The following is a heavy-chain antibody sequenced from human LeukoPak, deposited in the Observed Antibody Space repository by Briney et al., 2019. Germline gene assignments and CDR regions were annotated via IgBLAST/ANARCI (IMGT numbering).Heavy chain of an antibody. Sequence: GGSLRLSCTASGFTFGDYAMSWFRQAPEKGLEWVGFIRSKAYGGTTEYAAPVKGRFTVARDDSKSITYLQMNSLKTEDTAVYYCSRVAGVRGLAKYYYMDVWGKGATVTVSS. CDR1: GFTFGDYA. CDR3: SRVAGVRGLAKYYYMDV. D-gene: IGHD3-10*01. V-gene: IGHV3-49*03. CDR2: IRSKAYGGTT. J-gene: IGHJ6*03.